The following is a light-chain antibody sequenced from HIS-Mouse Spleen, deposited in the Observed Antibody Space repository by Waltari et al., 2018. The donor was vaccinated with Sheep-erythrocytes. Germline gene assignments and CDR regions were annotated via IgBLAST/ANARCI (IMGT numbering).Light chain of an antibody. J-gene: IGLJ3*02. CDR2: EDN. CDR1: SGSIASNY. CDR3: QSYDSSINWV. Sequence: NFMLTQPHSVSESPGKTVTISCTRSSGSIASNYVQWYQQRPGSAPTTVIYEDNQIPSGVPDRFSGSIDSSSNSASLTISGLKTEDEADYYCQSYDSSINWVFGGGTKLTVL. V-gene: IGLV6-57*04.